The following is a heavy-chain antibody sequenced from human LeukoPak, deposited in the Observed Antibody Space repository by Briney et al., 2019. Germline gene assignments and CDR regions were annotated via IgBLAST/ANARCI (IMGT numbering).Heavy chain of an antibody. D-gene: IGHD1-1*01. Sequence: GGSLRLSCAASGFTFTSYAMSWVRQAPGKWLEWVSGVISSGGSTYYADSVKGRFTISRDNSKNTLYLQMNSLRAEDTAVYYCAKLWSTSRGAFDIWGQGTMVTVSS. J-gene: IGHJ3*02. CDR3: AKLWSTSRGAFDI. CDR1: GFTFTSYA. V-gene: IGHV3-23*01. CDR2: VISSGGST.